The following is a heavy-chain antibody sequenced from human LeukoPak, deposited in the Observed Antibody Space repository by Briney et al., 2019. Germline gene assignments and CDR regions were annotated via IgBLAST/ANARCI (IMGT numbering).Heavy chain of an antibody. J-gene: IGHJ6*03. D-gene: IGHD5-12*01. CDR3: ARGKVDIYYYSYMDV. CDR1: GGTFSSYA. Sequence: ASVKVSCKASGGTFSSYAISWVRQAPGQGLEWMGGIIPILGTANYAQKFQGRVTITADESTSTAYMELSSLRSEDTAVYFCARGKVDIYYYSYMDVWGKGTTVTVS. V-gene: IGHV1-69*13. CDR2: IIPILGTA.